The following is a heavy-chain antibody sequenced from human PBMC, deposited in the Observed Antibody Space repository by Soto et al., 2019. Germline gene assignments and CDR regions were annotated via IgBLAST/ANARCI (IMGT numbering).Heavy chain of an antibody. V-gene: IGHV3-33*01. Sequence: QVQLVESGGGVVQPGRSLRLSCAASGFTFSNYGMHWVRQAPGKGLEWVAVIWYDGSNKYYADSVKGRFTISRDNSKNTLSLQMISLRAEDTAVYYCAREGKDIVATIRPYYFDYWGQGSLVTVSS. J-gene: IGHJ4*02. D-gene: IGHD5-12*01. CDR2: IWYDGSNK. CDR1: GFTFSNYG. CDR3: AREGKDIVATIRPYYFDY.